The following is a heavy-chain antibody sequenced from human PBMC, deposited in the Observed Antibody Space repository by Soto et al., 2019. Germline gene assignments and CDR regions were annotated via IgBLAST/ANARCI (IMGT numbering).Heavy chain of an antibody. Sequence: QVQLVQSGAEVKKPGASVKVSCKASGYTFTSYGISWVRQAPGQGLEWMGWISAYNGNTNYAQKLQGRVTMTTDTXXXXXXXXXXXXXXXXXXXXXXXXXPAPAAXXGMDVWGQGTTVTVSS. J-gene: IGHJ6*02. CDR2: ISAYNGNT. CDR1: GYTFTSYG. CDR3: XXXPAPAAXXGMDV. V-gene: IGHV1-18*01. D-gene: IGHD2-2*01.